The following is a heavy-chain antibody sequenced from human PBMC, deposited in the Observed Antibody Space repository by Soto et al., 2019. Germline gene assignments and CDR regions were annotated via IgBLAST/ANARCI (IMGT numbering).Heavy chain of an antibody. CDR1: GFTFSIHE. CDR3: DREDRVGGIDY. D-gene: IGHD6-19*01. V-gene: IGHV3-48*03. J-gene: IGHJ4*02. Sequence: GGSLRLSCAASGFTFSIHEMNWVRQAPGKGLEWVSYISSIGVATYYADSVKGRFTISRDNAKNSLYLQMNSLRAEDTAVYYCDREDRVGGIDYWGQGTPVTVSS. CDR2: ISSIGVAT.